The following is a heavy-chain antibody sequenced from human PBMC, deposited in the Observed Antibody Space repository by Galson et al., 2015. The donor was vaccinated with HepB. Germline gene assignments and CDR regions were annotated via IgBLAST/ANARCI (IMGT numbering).Heavy chain of an antibody. CDR3: AREKNGIAAAGDDAFDI. D-gene: IGHD6-13*01. CDR1: GGSFSGYY. J-gene: IGHJ3*02. V-gene: IGHV4-34*01. Sequence: ETLSLTCAVYGGSFSGYYWSWIRQPPGKGLEWIGEINHSGSTNYNPSLKSRVTISVDTSKNQFSLKLSSVTAADTAVYYCAREKNGIAAAGDDAFDIWGQGTMVTVSS. CDR2: INHSGST.